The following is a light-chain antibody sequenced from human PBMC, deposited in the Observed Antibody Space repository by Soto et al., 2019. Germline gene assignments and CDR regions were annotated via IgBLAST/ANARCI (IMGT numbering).Light chain of an antibody. J-gene: IGLJ1*01. V-gene: IGLV2-14*01. Sequence: QSALTQPASMSGSPGQSVTISCAGTSSDIGGYNYVSWYQHHPGTAPKLIIYDVSSRPSGVSHRFSASKSGNTASLTISGLHAEDEADYYCSSFQVARPLFGTGTKLTVL. CDR3: SSFQVARPL. CDR2: DVS. CDR1: SSDIGGYNY.